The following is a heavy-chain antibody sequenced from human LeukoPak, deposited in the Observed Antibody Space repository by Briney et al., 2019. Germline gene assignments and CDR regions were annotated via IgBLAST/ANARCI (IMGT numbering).Heavy chain of an antibody. D-gene: IGHD2-2*02. CDR1: GLSLNVNY. Sequence: GGSLRLSCAASGLSLNVNYMTWVRQSPGKGLEWLSNIYRDGNTYYADSVNGRFSISRDDYKNTLYLEMNSLRAEDTALYYCARYTFRAVDIWGQGSMVTVSS. CDR3: ARYTFRAVDI. V-gene: IGHV3-53*01. J-gene: IGHJ3*02. CDR2: IYRDGNT.